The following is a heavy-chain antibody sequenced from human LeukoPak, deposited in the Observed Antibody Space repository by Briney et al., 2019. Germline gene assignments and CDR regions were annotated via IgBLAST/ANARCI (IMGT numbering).Heavy chain of an antibody. Sequence: ASVKVSCKASGGTFSSYAISWVRQAPGQGLEWMGGIIPIFGTANYAQKFQGGVTITADESTSTAYMELSSLRSEDTAVYYCARTRFSSGYYYGNDYWGQGTLVTVSS. V-gene: IGHV1-69*13. J-gene: IGHJ4*02. CDR3: ARTRFSSGYYYGNDY. CDR2: IIPIFGTA. D-gene: IGHD3-22*01. CDR1: GGTFSSYA.